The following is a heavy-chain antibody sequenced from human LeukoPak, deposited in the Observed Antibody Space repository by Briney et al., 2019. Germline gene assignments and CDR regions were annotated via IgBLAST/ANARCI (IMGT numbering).Heavy chain of an antibody. J-gene: IGHJ4*02. D-gene: IGHD6-6*01. CDR3: ARDVTLRSRSSLIYFDY. CDR2: INANDGST. CDR1: GYSFIDYY. V-gene: IGHV1-2*02. Sequence: ASVKVSCKTSGYSFIDYYIHWVRQAPGQELEWMGWINANDGSTNYAQNFQDRVTMTRDTSINTADLELSRLKSGDTAVYYCARDVTLRSRSSLIYFDYWGQGSLVTVSS.